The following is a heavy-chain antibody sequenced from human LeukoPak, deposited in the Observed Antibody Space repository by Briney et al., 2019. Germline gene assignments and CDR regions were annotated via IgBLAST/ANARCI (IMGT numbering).Heavy chain of an antibody. CDR2: IYTSGST. Sequence: SETLSLTCTVSGGSISSYYWSWIRQPAGKGLEWIGRIYTSGSTNYNPSLKSRVTMSVDTSKNQFSLKLSSVTAADTAVYYCATEITISDYNWFDPWGQGTLVTVSS. CDR3: ATEITISDYNWFDP. V-gene: IGHV4-4*07. D-gene: IGHD3-3*01. J-gene: IGHJ5*02. CDR1: GGSISSYY.